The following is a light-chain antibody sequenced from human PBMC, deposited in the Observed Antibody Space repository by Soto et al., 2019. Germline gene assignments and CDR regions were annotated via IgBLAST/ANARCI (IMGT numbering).Light chain of an antibody. J-gene: IGLJ3*02. V-gene: IGLV7-46*01. CDR1: TRTVTSGHY. Sequence: QAVVTQEPSVTVSPGGTVTLTCGSSTRTVTSGHYPYWFQRRPGQAPRALIYDTSDTHSWAPARFSGSLLGGKAALTLSGARPEDEADYYCLLSFGDVRVFGGGTQLTVL. CDR2: DTS. CDR3: LLSFGDVRV.